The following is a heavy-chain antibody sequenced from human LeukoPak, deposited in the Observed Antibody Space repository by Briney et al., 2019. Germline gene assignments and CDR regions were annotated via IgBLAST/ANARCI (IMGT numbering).Heavy chain of an antibody. D-gene: IGHD3-22*01. CDR1: GFTFHDYG. V-gene: IGHV3-20*04. Sequence: PGGSLRLSCVASGFTFHDYGMSWVRQAPGKGLEWVSGINWNGDSTGYADSVKGRFTISRDNSKNTLYLQMNSLRAEDTAVYYCAKDLIRITMIVVVRMGFDYWGQGTLVTVSS. J-gene: IGHJ4*02. CDR3: AKDLIRITMIVVVRMGFDY. CDR2: INWNGDST.